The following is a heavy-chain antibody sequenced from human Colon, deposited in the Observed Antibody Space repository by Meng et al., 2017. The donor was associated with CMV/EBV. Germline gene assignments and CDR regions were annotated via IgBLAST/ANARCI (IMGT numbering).Heavy chain of an antibody. J-gene: IGHJ4*02. V-gene: IGHV6-1*01. D-gene: IGHD1-26*01. CDR3: VRVDGGSYEAFFDY. CDR1: GDSVSTYSAA. Sequence: SQTLSLTCDISGDSVSTYSAAWHWIRQSPSRGLEWLGRAYYRSKWYLDYAVSVKSRIIISPDTSKNQFSLQLSSVTAADTAVYYCVRVDGGSYEAFFDYWGQGTLVTVSS. CDR2: AYYRSKWYL.